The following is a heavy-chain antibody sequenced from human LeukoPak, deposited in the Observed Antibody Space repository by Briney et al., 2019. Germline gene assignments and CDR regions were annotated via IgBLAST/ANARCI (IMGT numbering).Heavy chain of an antibody. Sequence: ASVKVSCKASGYTFTSYGISWVRQAPGQGLEWMGWISAYNGNTNYAQKLQGRVTMTIDTSTSTAYMELRSLRSDDTAVYYCARSGYPTNYYYMDVWGKGTTVTVSS. V-gene: IGHV1-18*01. CDR2: ISAYNGNT. CDR1: GYTFTSYG. J-gene: IGHJ6*03. CDR3: ARSGYPTNYYYMDV. D-gene: IGHD3-22*01.